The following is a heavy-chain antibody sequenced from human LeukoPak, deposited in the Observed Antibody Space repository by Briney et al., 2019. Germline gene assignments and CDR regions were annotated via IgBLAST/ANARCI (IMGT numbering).Heavy chain of an antibody. Sequence: ASVKVSCKASGGTFSSYAISWVRQAPGQGLEWMGRIIPILGIANCAQKFQGRVTITADKSTSTAYMELSSLRSEDTAVYYCARDDRDGYNYFDYWGQGTLVTVSS. CDR3: ARDDRDGYNYFDY. CDR1: GGTFSSYA. V-gene: IGHV1-69*04. CDR2: IIPILGIA. D-gene: IGHD5-24*01. J-gene: IGHJ4*02.